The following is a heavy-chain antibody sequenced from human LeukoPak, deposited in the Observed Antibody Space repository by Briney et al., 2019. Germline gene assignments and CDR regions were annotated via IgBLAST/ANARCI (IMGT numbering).Heavy chain of an antibody. J-gene: IGHJ4*02. V-gene: IGHV1-18*01. CDR1: GYTFTSYG. CDR3: ARDSYCSSTSCYLGYDLFDY. Sequence: ASVKVSCKASGYTFTSYGISWVRQAPGQALEWMGWISAYNGNTNYAQKLQGRVTMTTDTSTSTAYMELRSLRSDDTAVYYCARDSYCSSTSCYLGYDLFDYWGQGTLVTVSS. D-gene: IGHD2-2*01. CDR2: ISAYNGNT.